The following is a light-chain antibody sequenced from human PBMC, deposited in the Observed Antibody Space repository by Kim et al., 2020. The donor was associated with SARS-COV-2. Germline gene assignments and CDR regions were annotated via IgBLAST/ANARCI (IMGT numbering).Light chain of an antibody. J-gene: IGKJ4*01. V-gene: IGKV1D-12*01. CDR3: EQANSFPLT. Sequence: AYVGDTVTITCRASQDILVWLACAQQKPGKAPNLLIYAASNLQSGVPSRFTGSGAGTEITLTTSSMQPEDFATYYCEQANSFPLTFGGGTKVDIK. CDR1: QDILVW. CDR2: AAS.